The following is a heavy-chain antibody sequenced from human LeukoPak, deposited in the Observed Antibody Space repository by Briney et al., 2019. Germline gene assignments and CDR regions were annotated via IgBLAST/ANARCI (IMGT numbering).Heavy chain of an antibody. CDR2: IKQDGSDF. CDR1: GFIFSTYW. V-gene: IGHV3-7*03. D-gene: IGHD3-9*01. Sequence: PGGSLRLSCAASGFIFSTYWMSWVRQAPGKGLEWVANIKQDGSDFNYVDSVKGRFTISRDNAKKSLFLQMNNVRAEDTAVYYCARDLPDTLTGNFDDAFDIWGQGTMVTVS. CDR3: ARDLPDTLTGNFDDAFDI. J-gene: IGHJ3*02.